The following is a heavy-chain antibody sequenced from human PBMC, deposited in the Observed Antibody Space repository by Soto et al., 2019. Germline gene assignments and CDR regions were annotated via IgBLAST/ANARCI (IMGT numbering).Heavy chain of an antibody. Sequence: QVQLQESGTGLVKPSGTLSLTCAVSGGSISSSNWWSWVRQPPGKGLEWIGEIYHSGSTNYNPSLKSRVTISVDKSKNQCSLKLSSVTAADTAVYYCASPIAAAGGDYYYGMDVWGQGTTVTVSS. CDR1: GGSISSSNW. V-gene: IGHV4-4*02. CDR2: IYHSGST. J-gene: IGHJ6*02. D-gene: IGHD6-13*01. CDR3: ASPIAAAGGDYYYGMDV.